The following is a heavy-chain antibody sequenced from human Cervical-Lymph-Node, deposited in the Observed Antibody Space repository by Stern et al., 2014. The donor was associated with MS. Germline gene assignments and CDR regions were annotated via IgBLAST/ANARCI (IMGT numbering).Heavy chain of an antibody. J-gene: IGHJ6*02. CDR2: IWDDGSNK. CDR3: ARSSSPSPYYYYGMDV. CDR1: GFTFSSYG. V-gene: IGHV3-33*01. D-gene: IGHD6-13*01. Sequence: VQLVESGGGVVQPGRSLRLSCAASGFTFSSYGMHWVRQAPGKGLEWVAVIWDDGSNKYYAASVKGRFTISRDNSKNTLYLQMNSLRAEDTAVYYCARSSSPSPYYYYGMDVWGQGTTVTVSS.